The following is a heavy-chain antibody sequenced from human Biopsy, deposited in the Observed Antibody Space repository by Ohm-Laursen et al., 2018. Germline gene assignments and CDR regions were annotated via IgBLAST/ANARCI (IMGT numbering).Heavy chain of an antibody. D-gene: IGHD2-8*01. CDR3: ARFDNGFDK. J-gene: IGHJ4*02. CDR2: MNPDSGNT. CDR1: GYPFTFYE. V-gene: IGHV1-8*01. Sequence: GASVKVSCKTSGYPFTFYEINWVRQATGQGLEWLGWMNPDSGNTGSAQKFHDRVTMTMNTSINTAYLELSILRSEDTAVYYCARFDNGFDKWGQGTLVTVSS.